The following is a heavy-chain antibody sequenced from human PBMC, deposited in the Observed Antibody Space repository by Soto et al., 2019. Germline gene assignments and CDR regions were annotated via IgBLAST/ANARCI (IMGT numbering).Heavy chain of an antibody. D-gene: IGHD4-17*01. V-gene: IGHV1-8*01. CDR2: MNPNSGNT. J-gene: IGHJ4*02. Sequence: GASVKVSCKASGYTFTSYDINWVRQATGQGLEWVGWMNPNSGNTGSAQKSQGRVTMTRDTSTRTAYMELSRLTSEDTAVYYCVRVVGAIDYWGQGTLVTVSS. CDR3: VRVVGAIDY. CDR1: GYTFTSYD.